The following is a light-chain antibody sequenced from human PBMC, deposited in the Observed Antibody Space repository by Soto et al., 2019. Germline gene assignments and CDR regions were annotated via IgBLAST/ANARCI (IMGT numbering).Light chain of an antibody. CDR2: DVS. CDR3: SSYRSSNTVV. J-gene: IGLJ2*01. CDR1: SSDVGAYNY. Sequence: QSALTQPASVSGSPGQSITISCTGTSSDVGAYNYVSWYQQHPGKAPKLMIYDVSNRPSGVSNRFSGSKSGNTASLTISGLRAEDEADYYCSSYRSSNTVVFGGGTKLTVL. V-gene: IGLV2-14*01.